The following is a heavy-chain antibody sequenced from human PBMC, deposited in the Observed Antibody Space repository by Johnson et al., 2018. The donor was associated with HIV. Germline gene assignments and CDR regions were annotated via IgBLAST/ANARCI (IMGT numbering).Heavy chain of an antibody. Sequence: GGTMYSADSVKGRFTISRNNANNSLHLQMNSLRAEDTAMYYCARDGTETGPDDAFDIWGQGTMVTVSS. CDR3: ARDGTETGPDDAFDI. V-gene: IGHV3-11*04. D-gene: IGHD1-1*01. J-gene: IGHJ3*02. CDR2: GGTM.